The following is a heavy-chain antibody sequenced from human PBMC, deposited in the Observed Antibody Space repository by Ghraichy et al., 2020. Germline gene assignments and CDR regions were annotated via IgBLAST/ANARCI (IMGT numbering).Heavy chain of an antibody. V-gene: IGHV3-33*01. CDR1: GFTFSSYG. Sequence: GGSLRLSCAASGFTFSSYGMHWVRQAPGKGLEWVAVIWYDGRNKYYADSVKGRFTISRDNSKNTLYLQMNSLRAEDTAVYYCARGITIFGVVISSHWYFDLWGRGTLVTVSS. CDR2: IWYDGRNK. D-gene: IGHD3-3*01. J-gene: IGHJ2*01. CDR3: ARGITIFGVVISSHWYFDL.